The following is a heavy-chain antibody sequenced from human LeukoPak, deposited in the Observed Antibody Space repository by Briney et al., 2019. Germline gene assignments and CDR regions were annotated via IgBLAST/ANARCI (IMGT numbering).Heavy chain of an antibody. CDR3: ARGRGVARPYYFDF. Sequence: SETLSLTCTVTGGYITNYYWSWIRQTPGKGLEWIGSIYHSGNTYYNPSLKSRVTISVETSKNQFSLKLSSVTAADTAVYFCARGRGVARPYYFDFWGQGTLVTVSS. CDR1: GGYITNYY. J-gene: IGHJ4*02. CDR2: IYHSGNT. V-gene: IGHV4-59*08. D-gene: IGHD1-26*01.